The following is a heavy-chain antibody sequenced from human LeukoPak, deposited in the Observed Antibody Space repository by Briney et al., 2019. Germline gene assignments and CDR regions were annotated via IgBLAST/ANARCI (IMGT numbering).Heavy chain of an antibody. CDR1: GYSISSGYY. V-gene: IGHV4-38-2*02. D-gene: IGHD2-15*01. Sequence: PSETLSLTCTVSGYSISSGYYWGWIRQSPGKGLEWIGSIYHSGSTYYNPSLQSRVTISVDTSKNQFSLKLNSVTAADTAVYYCASFYCSGGSCYQYFSYYYMDVWGKGTTVTISS. CDR3: ASFYCSGGSCYQYFSYYYMDV. CDR2: IYHSGST. J-gene: IGHJ6*03.